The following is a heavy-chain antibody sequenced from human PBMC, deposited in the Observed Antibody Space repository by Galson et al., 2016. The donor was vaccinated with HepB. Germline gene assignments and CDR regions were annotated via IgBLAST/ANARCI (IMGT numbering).Heavy chain of an antibody. V-gene: IGHV3-30*04. CDR1: GFTFRSFS. Sequence: SLRLSCAASGFTFRSFSMHWVRQVPGKGLEWVALISYDGSKIFYADSVKGRFTISRDNSKNTLYLQMDGLRAEDTALYYCARETARLYFFDYLGQGALVTVSS. CDR2: ISYDGSKI. CDR3: ARETARLYFFDY. J-gene: IGHJ4*02.